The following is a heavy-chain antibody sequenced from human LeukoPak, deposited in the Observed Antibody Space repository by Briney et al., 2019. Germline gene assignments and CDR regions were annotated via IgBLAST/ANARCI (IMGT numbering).Heavy chain of an antibody. V-gene: IGHV3-48*04. Sequence: GGSLRLSCAASGFTFSSYSMNWVRQAPGKGLEWVSYISSSRSTIYYADSVKGRFTISRDNAKNSLYLQMNSLRAEDTAVYYCARDGSGWYEPYYFDYWGQGTLVTVSS. CDR2: ISSSRSTI. CDR1: GFTFSSYS. D-gene: IGHD6-19*01. J-gene: IGHJ4*02. CDR3: ARDGSGWYEPYYFDY.